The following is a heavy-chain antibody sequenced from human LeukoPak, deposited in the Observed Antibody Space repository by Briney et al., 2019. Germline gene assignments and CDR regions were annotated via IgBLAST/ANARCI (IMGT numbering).Heavy chain of an antibody. CDR2: MNPNSGNT. CDR1: GYTFTSYD. V-gene: IGHV1-8*01. Sequence: ASVKVSCKASGYTFTSYDINWVRQATRQGLEWMEWMNPNSGNTGYAQKFQGKVTMTRNTSISTAYMELSSLRSEDTAVYYCARAARGYCSGGSCQRPYYFDYWGQGTLVTVSS. J-gene: IGHJ4*02. D-gene: IGHD2-15*01. CDR3: ARAARGYCSGGSCQRPYYFDY.